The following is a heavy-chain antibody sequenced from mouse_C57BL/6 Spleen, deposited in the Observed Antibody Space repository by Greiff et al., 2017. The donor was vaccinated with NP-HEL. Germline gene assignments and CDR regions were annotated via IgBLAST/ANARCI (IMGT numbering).Heavy chain of an antibody. V-gene: IGHV1-18*01. Sequence: EVQLQESGPELVKPGASVKIPCKASGYTFTDYNMDWVKQSHGKSLEWIGDINPNNGGTIYNQKFKGKATLTVDKSSSTAYMELRSLTSEDTAVYYCARGDYDLWYFDVWGTGTTVTVSS. CDR3: ARGDYDLWYFDV. CDR2: INPNNGGT. D-gene: IGHD2-4*01. CDR1: GYTFTDYN. J-gene: IGHJ1*03.